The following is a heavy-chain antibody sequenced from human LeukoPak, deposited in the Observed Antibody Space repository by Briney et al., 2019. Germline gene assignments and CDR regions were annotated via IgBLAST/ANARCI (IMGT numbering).Heavy chain of an antibody. J-gene: IGHJ5*02. D-gene: IGHD1-1*01. Sequence: SETLSLTCTVSGGSISSSSYYWGWIRQPPGKGLEWIGNIYYSGSTYYSPSLESRVTISVDTSKNQFSLKLSSVTAADTAVYYCARPVPSRLGWFDPWGQGTLVTVSS. V-gene: IGHV4-39*01. CDR2: IYYSGST. CDR1: GGSISSSSYY. CDR3: ARPVPSRLGWFDP.